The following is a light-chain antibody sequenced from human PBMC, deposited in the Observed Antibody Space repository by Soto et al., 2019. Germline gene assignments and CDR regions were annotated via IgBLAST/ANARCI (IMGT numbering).Light chain of an antibody. CDR1: QSISSY. J-gene: IGKJ3*01. CDR3: QQSYNTPLT. CDR2: AAS. V-gene: IGKV1-39*01. Sequence: IQLTQSPSSLSASVGDRVTITCRASQSISSYLNWYQQKPGKAPKFLIYAASSLQSGVPSRFSGSGSGTDFTLTISSLQPEDFATYYCQQSYNTPLTFGPGTKVDNK.